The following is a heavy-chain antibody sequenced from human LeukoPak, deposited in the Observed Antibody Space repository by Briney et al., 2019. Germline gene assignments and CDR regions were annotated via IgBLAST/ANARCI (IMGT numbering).Heavy chain of an antibody. CDR2: IYYSGST. CDR1: GGSISSYY. D-gene: IGHD6-13*01. Sequence: SETLSLTCTVSGGSISSYYWSWIRQPPGKGLEWIGYIYYSGSTNYNPSLKSRVTISVDTSKNQFSLKLSSVTAADTAVYYCARAAPAAGTHYWGQGTLVTVSS. J-gene: IGHJ4*02. V-gene: IGHV4-59*12. CDR3: ARAAPAAGTHY.